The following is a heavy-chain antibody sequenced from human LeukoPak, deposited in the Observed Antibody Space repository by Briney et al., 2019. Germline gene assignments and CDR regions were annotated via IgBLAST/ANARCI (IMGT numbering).Heavy chain of an antibody. CDR2: IYTSGST. J-gene: IGHJ3*02. Sequence: SETLSLTCTVSGGSISSYYWSWIRQPAGKGLEWIGRIYTSGSTNYNPSLKSRVTMSVDTSKNQFSLKLSFVTAADTAVYYCARGISSGWYGAFDIWGQGTMVTVSS. V-gene: IGHV4-4*07. D-gene: IGHD6-19*01. CDR1: GGSISSYY. CDR3: ARGISSGWYGAFDI.